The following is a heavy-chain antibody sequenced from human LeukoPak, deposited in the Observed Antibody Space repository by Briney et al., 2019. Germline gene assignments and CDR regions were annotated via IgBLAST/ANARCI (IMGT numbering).Heavy chain of an antibody. J-gene: IGHJ4*02. Sequence: GGSLRLSCAASGFTFNNYAMSWVRQAPGKGPEWLSAISGSGGTTYSADSVKGRFTISRDNSKNTLFLQMNSLRAEDTAVYYCAKDGGLWVSAHWGDSWGRGTLVTVSS. V-gene: IGHV3-23*01. D-gene: IGHD7-27*01. CDR1: GFTFNNYA. CDR2: ISGSGGTT. CDR3: AKDGGLWVSAHWGDS.